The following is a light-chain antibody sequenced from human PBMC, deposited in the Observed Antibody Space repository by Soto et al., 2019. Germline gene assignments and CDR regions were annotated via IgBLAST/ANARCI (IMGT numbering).Light chain of an antibody. V-gene: IGLV2-14*01. CDR2: EVT. CDR3: SSYTSRSTLV. CDR1: SSDIGSYNY. Sequence: QSALTQPASVSGSPGQSITISCTGTSSDIGSYNYVSWYQQHPGKAPKLMLYEVTTRPSGVSDRFSGSKSGNTASLTISGLQAEDEADYYCSSYTSRSTLVFGTGTKLTVL. J-gene: IGLJ1*01.